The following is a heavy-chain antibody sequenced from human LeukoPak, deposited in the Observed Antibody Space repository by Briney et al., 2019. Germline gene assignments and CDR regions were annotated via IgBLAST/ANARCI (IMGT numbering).Heavy chain of an antibody. V-gene: IGHV3-9*03. CDR2: ISWNSGSI. Sequence: PGRSLRLSCAASGFTFDDYAMHWVRQAPGKGLEWVSGISWNSGSIGYADSVKSRFTISRDNAKNSLYLQMNSLRAEDMALYYCAKDMGPDGSGYPFDYWGQGTLITVSS. CDR1: GFTFDDYA. CDR3: AKDMGPDGSGYPFDY. J-gene: IGHJ4*02. D-gene: IGHD3-22*01.